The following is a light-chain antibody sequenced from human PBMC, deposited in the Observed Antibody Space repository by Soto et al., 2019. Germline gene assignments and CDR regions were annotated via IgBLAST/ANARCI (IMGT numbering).Light chain of an antibody. CDR1: QSISSY. Sequence: DIKMTQSPSSLSASVGDRVTITCRASQSISSYLNWYQQKPGKAPKLLIYAASSLQGGVPSRFSGSGSGTDFTLTISSLQPEDFATYYCQQSYSTPRGFTFGPGTKVDIK. V-gene: IGKV1-39*01. CDR2: AAS. J-gene: IGKJ3*01. CDR3: QQSYSTPRGFT.